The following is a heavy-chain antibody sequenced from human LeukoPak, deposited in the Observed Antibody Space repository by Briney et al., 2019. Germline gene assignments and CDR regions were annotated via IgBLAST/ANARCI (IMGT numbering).Heavy chain of an antibody. Sequence: GGSLRLSCAASGFILNNHAMTWVRQAPGKGLQWISGISGSGRTIEYEDSVKGRFTISRDNSKNTVSLQMNNLRVEDTAIYYCAKNVMVKRYIDYWGQGTPVTVSS. V-gene: IGHV3-23*01. D-gene: IGHD5-18*01. CDR1: GFILNNHA. J-gene: IGHJ4*02. CDR2: ISGSGRTI. CDR3: AKNVMVKRYIDY.